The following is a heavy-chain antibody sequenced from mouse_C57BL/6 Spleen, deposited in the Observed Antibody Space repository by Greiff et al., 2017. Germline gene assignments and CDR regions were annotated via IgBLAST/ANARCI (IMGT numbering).Heavy chain of an antibody. D-gene: IGHD1-1*01. CDR1: GYTFTSYW. Sequence: QQSCKASGYTFTSYWMQWVKQRPGQGLEWIGEIDPSDSYTNYNQKFKGKATLTVDTSSSTAYMQLSSLTSEDSAVYYCARSGSSYWYFDVWGTGTTVTVSS. V-gene: IGHV1-50*01. J-gene: IGHJ1*03. CDR3: ARSGSSYWYFDV. CDR2: IDPSDSYT.